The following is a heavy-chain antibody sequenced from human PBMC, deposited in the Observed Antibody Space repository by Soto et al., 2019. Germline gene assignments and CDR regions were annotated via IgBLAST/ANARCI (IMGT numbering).Heavy chain of an antibody. CDR1: GYTLTELS. J-gene: IGHJ3*02. V-gene: IGHV1-24*01. D-gene: IGHD1-26*01. Sequence: ASVKVSCKVSGYTLTELSMHWVRQAPGKGLEWMGGFDPEDGETIYAQKFQGRVTMTEDTSTDTAYMELSSLRSEDTAVYYCATFSGSYHDFAFDIWGQGTMVTVSS. CDR3: ATFSGSYHDFAFDI. CDR2: FDPEDGET.